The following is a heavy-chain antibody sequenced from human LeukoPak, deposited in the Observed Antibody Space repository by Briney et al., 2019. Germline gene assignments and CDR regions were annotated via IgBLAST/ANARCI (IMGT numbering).Heavy chain of an antibody. CDR1: GFSFSSYG. CDR3: ARDSEAYCGGDCFFYFDY. CDR2: ISGSGDFI. V-gene: IGHV3-21*01. J-gene: IGHJ4*02. D-gene: IGHD2-21*02. Sequence: PGGSLRLSCEVSGFSFSSYGMIWVRQAPGKGLEWVSSISGSGDFIYYADSVKGRFTIPKDNAKNSVHLQMNSLRAEDTAVYYCARDSEAYCGGDCFFYFDYWGQGTLVTVSS.